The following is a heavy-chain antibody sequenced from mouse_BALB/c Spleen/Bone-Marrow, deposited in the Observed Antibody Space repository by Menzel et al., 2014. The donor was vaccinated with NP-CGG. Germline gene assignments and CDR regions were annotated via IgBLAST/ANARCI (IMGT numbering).Heavy chain of an antibody. Sequence: VQLQQSGPELVKPGASVKMSCKASGYTFTSYVMHWVKQKPGQGLEWIGYINPYNDGTKYNEKFKGMATLTSDRSSSTAYMEXXXLTSEDSXXXXXXXXXXXXXXFDXXXXXXTLTVSS. V-gene: IGHV1-14*01. J-gene: IGHJ2*01. CDR1: GYTFTSYV. CDR3: XXXXXXXXXFDX. CDR2: INPYNDGT.